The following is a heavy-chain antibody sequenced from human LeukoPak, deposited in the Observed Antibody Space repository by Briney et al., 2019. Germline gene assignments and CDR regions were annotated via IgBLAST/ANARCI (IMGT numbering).Heavy chain of an antibody. J-gene: IGHJ4*02. CDR3: ATGVERY. D-gene: IGHD1-14*01. CDR2: IYYSGST. Sequence: SETLSLTCTVSGGSISNYYWSWIRQPPGKGLEWIGYIYYSGSTNYNPSLKSRVTISVDTSKNQFSLKLSSVTAADTAVYYCATGVERYWGQGTLVTVSS. CDR1: GGSISNYY. V-gene: IGHV4-59*01.